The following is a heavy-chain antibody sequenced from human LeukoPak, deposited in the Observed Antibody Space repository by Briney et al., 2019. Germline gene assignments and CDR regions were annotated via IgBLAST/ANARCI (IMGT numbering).Heavy chain of an antibody. CDR1: GGSVSSGSYY. D-gene: IGHD3-10*01. CDR3: ARHLILSQGDAFDI. CDR2: ICCGGST. J-gene: IGHJ3*02. Sequence: SETLSLTCTVSGGSVSSGSYYWSWIRQPPGKGLEWIGYICCGGSTNSDPSLKSRVTISLDTSKNQFSLKLSSVTAADTAVYYCARHLILSQGDAFDIWGQGTLVTVSS. V-gene: IGHV4-61*01.